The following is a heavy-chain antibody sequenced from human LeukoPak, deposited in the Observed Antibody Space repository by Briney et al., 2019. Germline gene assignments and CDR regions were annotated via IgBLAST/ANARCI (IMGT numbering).Heavy chain of an antibody. CDR2: IYSSGST. J-gene: IGHJ4*02. Sequence: SQTLSLTCTVSGGSISSGSYYWSWIRQAAGKGLEWIGHIYSSGSTNYNPSLKSRVTISVDTSKNQFSLKLSSVTAADTAVYYCARDQWYFDYWGQGTLVTVSS. V-gene: IGHV4-61*09. D-gene: IGHD2-8*01. CDR1: GGSISSGSYY. CDR3: ARDQWYFDY.